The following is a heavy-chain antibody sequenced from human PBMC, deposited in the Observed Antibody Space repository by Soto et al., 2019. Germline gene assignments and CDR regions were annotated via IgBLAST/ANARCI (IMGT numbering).Heavy chain of an antibody. D-gene: IGHD5-18*01. J-gene: IGHJ3*02. CDR2: MNPKSGGA. V-gene: IGHV1-2*02. Sequence: ASVNVSFKTSGYTITDYYTHWVRQAPGQGLEWMGWMNPKSGGACFAQKFQGRVTLTRDTSIGTAYIEVNSLTSDDTAVYFCTRENIENSDGLYAAFDIWGQGTTVTVSS. CDR3: TRENIENSDGLYAAFDI. CDR1: GYTITDYY.